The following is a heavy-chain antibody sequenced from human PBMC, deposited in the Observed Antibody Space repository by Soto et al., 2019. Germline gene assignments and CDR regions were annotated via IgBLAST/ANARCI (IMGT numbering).Heavy chain of an antibody. D-gene: IGHD2-15*01. CDR3: ARVRCSGGSCYLYYYYYMDV. CDR2: ISSSGSTI. CDR1: GFTFSDYY. J-gene: IGHJ6*03. V-gene: IGHV3-11*01. Sequence: PGGSLRLSCAASGFTFSDYYMSWIRQAPGKGLEWVSYISSSGSTIYYADSVKGRFTISRDNAKNSLYLQMNSLRAEDTAVYYCARVRCSGGSCYLYYYYYMDVWGKGTTVTVSS.